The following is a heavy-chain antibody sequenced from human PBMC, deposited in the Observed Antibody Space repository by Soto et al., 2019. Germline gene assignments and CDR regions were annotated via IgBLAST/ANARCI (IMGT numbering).Heavy chain of an antibody. V-gene: IGHV4-4*02. CDR2: VFHSGIT. CDR1: GGSMKTTNW. J-gene: IGHJ4*02. Sequence: VQLRESGPGQVKTSGTLSLTCAVCGGSMKTTNWWSWVRQPPAKGLEWIGEVFHSGITRYNPSLKSRATVSVDTSKNQFFLNLASVTAADTAVYYCTKDEAGSPFRYWGQGALVTVSS. D-gene: IGHD3-10*01. CDR3: TKDEAGSPFRY.